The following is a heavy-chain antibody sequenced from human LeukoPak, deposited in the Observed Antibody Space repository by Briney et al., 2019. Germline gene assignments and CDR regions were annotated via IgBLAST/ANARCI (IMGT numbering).Heavy chain of an antibody. Sequence: SQTLSLTCTVSGGSISSGGYYWSWIRQHPGKGLEWIGYIYYSGSTYYNPSLKSRVTISVDTSKNQFSLKLSSVTAADTAVYYCARKSPDEEGGAFDIWGQGTMVTVSS. CDR3: ARKSPDEEGGAFDI. V-gene: IGHV4-31*03. CDR1: GGSISSGGYY. CDR2: IYYSGST. D-gene: IGHD2-15*01. J-gene: IGHJ3*02.